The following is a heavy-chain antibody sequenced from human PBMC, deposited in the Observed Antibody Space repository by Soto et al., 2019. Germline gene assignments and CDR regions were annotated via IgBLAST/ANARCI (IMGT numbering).Heavy chain of an antibody. D-gene: IGHD3-10*01. CDR2: INAGNGNT. J-gene: IGHJ6*02. CDR3: ASYGSGSRTAPPYYGMDV. Sequence: GASVKVSCKASGYTFTSYAMHWVRQAPGQRLEWMGWINAGNGNTKYSQKFQGRVTITRGTSASTAYMELSSLRSEDTAVYYCASYGSGSRTAPPYYGMDVWGQGTTVTVSS. V-gene: IGHV1-3*01. CDR1: GYTFTSYA.